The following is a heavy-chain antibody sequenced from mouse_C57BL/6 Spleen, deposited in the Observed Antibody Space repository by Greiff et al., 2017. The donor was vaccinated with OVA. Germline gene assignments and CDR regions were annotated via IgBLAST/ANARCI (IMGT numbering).Heavy chain of an antibody. Sequence: EVKLMESGGGLVKPGGSLKLSCAASGFTFSDYGMHWVRQAPEKGLEWVAYISSGSSTIYYADTVKGRFTISRDNAKNTLFLQMTSLRSEDAAMYYCARDYYGSSSYWGKGALVTVSA. CDR1: GFTFSDYG. V-gene: IGHV5-17*01. D-gene: IGHD1-1*01. CDR3: ARDYYGSSSY. J-gene: IGHJ3*01. CDR2: ISSGSSTI.